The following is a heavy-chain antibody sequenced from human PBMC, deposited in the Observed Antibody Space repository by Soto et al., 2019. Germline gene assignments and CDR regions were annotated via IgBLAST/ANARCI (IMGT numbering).Heavy chain of an antibody. D-gene: IGHD5-18*01. CDR1: GFTFDDYA. V-gene: IGHV3-9*01. CDR2: ISWNSGSI. CDR3: AKAYTAMASYYYYGMDV. Sequence: RLSCAASGFTFDDYAMHWVRQAPGKGLEWVSGISWNSGSIGYADSVKGRFTISRDNAKNSLYLQMNSLRAEDTALYYCAKAYTAMASYYYYGMDVWGQGTTVTVSS. J-gene: IGHJ6*02.